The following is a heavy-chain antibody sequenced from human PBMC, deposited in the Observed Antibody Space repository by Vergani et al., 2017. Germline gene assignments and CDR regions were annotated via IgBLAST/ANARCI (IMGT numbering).Heavy chain of an antibody. D-gene: IGHD4-23*01. CDR2: IIPIIRLA. Sequence: QVQLVQSGAEVKKPGASVKVSCKASGYTFRNYRITWVRQAPGQGLEWMGRIIPIIRLATSAQKFQDRVKITGDTSTNTVYMEMNNLSSEDTAVYYCARVSPGDNIGWEPFDYWGQGTLVTVSS. J-gene: IGHJ4*02. V-gene: IGHV1-69*04. CDR3: ARVSPGDNIGWEPFDY. CDR1: GYTFRNYR.